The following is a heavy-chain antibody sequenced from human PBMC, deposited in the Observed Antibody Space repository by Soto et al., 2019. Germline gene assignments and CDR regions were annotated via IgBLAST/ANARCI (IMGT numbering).Heavy chain of an antibody. Sequence: SETLSLTCTVSGGSISNHNCYWDWIRQPPGKGLQWIGTVYYSGTTYYNPSLKSRVTISVDTSNNQFSLQLSSVTAADTAVYFCARRDLSSLYMHSLDSWGQGTLVTVSS. CDR2: VYYSGTT. J-gene: IGHJ5*01. V-gene: IGHV4-39*01. CDR1: GGSISNHNCY. CDR3: ARRDLSSLYMHSLDS. D-gene: IGHD2-2*01.